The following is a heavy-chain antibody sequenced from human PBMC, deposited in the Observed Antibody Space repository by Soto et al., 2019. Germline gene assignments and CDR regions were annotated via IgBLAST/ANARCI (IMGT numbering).Heavy chain of an antibody. CDR2: ISWNSGII. V-gene: IGHV3-9*01. CDR3: TKDDTRFLEWLRGGGNDY. D-gene: IGHD3-3*01. Sequence: EVQLVDSGGGLILPGRSLRLSCAASGFTFADYAMHWVRQAPGKGLEWVSVISWNSGIIAYAESVKGRYTISRDNAKNSLNLQMNSPTPEDTAWYFCTKDDTRFLEWLRGGGNDYWGQGTQVTVSS. J-gene: IGHJ4*02. CDR1: GFTFADYA.